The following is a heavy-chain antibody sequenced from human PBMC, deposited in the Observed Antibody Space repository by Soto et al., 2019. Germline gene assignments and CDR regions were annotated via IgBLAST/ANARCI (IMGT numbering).Heavy chain of an antibody. D-gene: IGHD1-26*01. CDR1: RDTFTSYN. CDR3: ERSSGGNFGIIIEGNNCVAP. CDR2: INPHGGST. Sequence: QLVQSGGEVKQPGASVKVSCKATRDTFTSYNINSGRQAPGQRLEWMGVINPHGGSTAYAQKFKGRFTLTRDTSASTVYIEVRSLTYEDTDMYYCERSSGGNFGIIIEGNNCVAPWGQGTLVTVSS. V-gene: IGHV1-46*01. J-gene: IGHJ5*02.